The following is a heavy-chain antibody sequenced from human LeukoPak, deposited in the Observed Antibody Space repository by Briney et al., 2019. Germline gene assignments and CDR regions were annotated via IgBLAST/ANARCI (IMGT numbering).Heavy chain of an antibody. CDR2: IRYDGSNK. D-gene: IGHD3-3*01. V-gene: IGHV3-30*02. CDR1: GFTFSSYG. Sequence: GGSLRLSCAASGFTFSSYGMHWVRQAPGKGLEWVAFIRYDGSNKYYADSVKGRFTISRDNSKNTLYLQMNSLRAEDTAVYYCARGITIFGVAEHFQHWGQGTLVTVSS. J-gene: IGHJ1*01. CDR3: ARGITIFGVAEHFQH.